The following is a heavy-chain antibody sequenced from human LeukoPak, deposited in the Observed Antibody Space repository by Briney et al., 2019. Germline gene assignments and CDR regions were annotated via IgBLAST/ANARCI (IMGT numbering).Heavy chain of an antibody. Sequence: SQTLSLTCTVSGGSISSGGYYWSWIRQRPGKGLEWIGYIYYSGSTYYNPSLKSRVTISVDTSKNQFSLKLSSVTAADTAVYYCARRQRMATITSDYFDYWGQGTLVTVSS. D-gene: IGHD5-24*01. CDR1: GGSISSGGYY. CDR3: ARRQRMATITSDYFDY. V-gene: IGHV4-31*03. CDR2: IYYSGST. J-gene: IGHJ4*02.